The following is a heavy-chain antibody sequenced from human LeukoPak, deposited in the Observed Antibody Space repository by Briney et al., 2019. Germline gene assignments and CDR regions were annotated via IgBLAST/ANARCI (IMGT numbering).Heavy chain of an antibody. Sequence: SVKVSCKASGGTFSSYAISWVRQAPGQGLEWMGGIIPIFGTANYAQKFQGRVTITTDESTSTAYMEPSSLRSENTAVYYCARGVVGSYLFDYWGQGTLVTVSS. CDR1: GGTFSSYA. CDR3: ARGVVGSYLFDY. CDR2: IIPIFGTA. V-gene: IGHV1-69*05. D-gene: IGHD1-26*01. J-gene: IGHJ4*02.